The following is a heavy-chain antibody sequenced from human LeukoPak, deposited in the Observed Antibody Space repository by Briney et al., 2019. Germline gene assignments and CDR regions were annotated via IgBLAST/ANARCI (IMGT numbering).Heavy chain of an antibody. CDR3: ARGPLHHPSSWPFWYFDL. J-gene: IGHJ2*01. V-gene: IGHV4-59*01. D-gene: IGHD6-13*01. CDR1: GDSISSSY. Sequence: SEALSLTCTVSGDSISSSYWSWIRQPPGKGLEWIGYILHSGSTNNNPSLQSRVTISLDMSKNKFSLNLTSVTAADTAVYFCARGPLHHPSSWPFWYFDLWGRGTLVTVSS. CDR2: ILHSGST.